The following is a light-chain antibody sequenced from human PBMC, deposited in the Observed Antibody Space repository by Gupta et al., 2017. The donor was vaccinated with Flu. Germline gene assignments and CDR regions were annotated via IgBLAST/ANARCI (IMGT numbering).Light chain of an antibody. J-gene: IGKJ2*01. CDR3: QQRSNWPPGYT. Sequence: EIVLTQSPATLSLSPGERATLSCRASQSVSSYLAWYQQKPCQAPRLLISDASNRATGIPARFSGRGSATDFTITIISLDPEDFPVYYCQQRSNWPPGYTFGQGTKLEIK. CDR1: QSVSSY. V-gene: IGKV3-11*01. CDR2: DAS.